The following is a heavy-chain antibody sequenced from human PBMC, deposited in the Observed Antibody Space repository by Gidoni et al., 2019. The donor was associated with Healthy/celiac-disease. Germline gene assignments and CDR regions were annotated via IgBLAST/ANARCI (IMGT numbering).Heavy chain of an antibody. Sequence: QVHLVQSGAEVKKPGSSVKVSCKAAGGTFSSYAISWVRQAPGQGLEGLGGIIPIFGTASYAQKFHGRCTITADKSTSTAYMELSSLRSEDTAVYYGARRVEGYYFDYWGQGTLVTVSS. CDR2: IIPIFGTA. J-gene: IGHJ4*02. V-gene: IGHV1-69*06. CDR1: GGTFSSYA. D-gene: IGHD2-2*01. CDR3: ARRVEGYYFDY.